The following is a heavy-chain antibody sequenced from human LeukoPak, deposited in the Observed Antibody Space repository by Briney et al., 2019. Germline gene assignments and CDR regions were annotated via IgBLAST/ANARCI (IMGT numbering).Heavy chain of an antibody. CDR2: IKDDGSEK. CDR3: AKCPVVSAHPYYYYYMDV. D-gene: IGHD4-23*01. J-gene: IGHJ6*03. CDR1: AFTFSSYW. V-gene: IGHV3-7*01. Sequence: GGSLSLSCAGSAFTFSSYWMSWVRQAPGKGPEWVANIKDDGSEKYYLDSVKGRFTISRDNSKNTLYLQMNSLRAEDTAVYYCAKCPVVSAHPYYYYYMDVWGKGTTVTVSS.